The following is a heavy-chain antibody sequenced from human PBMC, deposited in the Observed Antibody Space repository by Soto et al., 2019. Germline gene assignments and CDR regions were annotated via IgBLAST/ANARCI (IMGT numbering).Heavy chain of an antibody. V-gene: IGHV1-18*01. Sequence: GASVKVSCKACGYTFTSYGISWVRQAPGQGLEWMGWISAYNGNTNYAQKLQGRVTMTTDTSTSTAYMELRSLRSDDTAVYYCARSNPGPTREWFDPWGQGTLVTVSS. J-gene: IGHJ5*02. CDR3: ARSNPGPTREWFDP. D-gene: IGHD7-27*01. CDR1: GYTFTSYG. CDR2: ISAYNGNT.